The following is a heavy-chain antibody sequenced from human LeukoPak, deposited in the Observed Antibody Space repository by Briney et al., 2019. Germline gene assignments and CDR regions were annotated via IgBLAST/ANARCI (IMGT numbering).Heavy chain of an antibody. CDR2: ISYDGSNK. CDR1: GLTFSSYW. D-gene: IGHD6-13*01. CDR3: AKEDIAAAGAFDP. J-gene: IGHJ5*02. Sequence: GGSLRLSCAASGLTFSSYWMSWVRQAPGKGLEWVAVISYDGSNKYYADSVKGRFTISRDNSKNTLYLQMNSLRAEDTAVYYCAKEDIAAAGAFDPWGQGTLVTVSS. V-gene: IGHV3-30*18.